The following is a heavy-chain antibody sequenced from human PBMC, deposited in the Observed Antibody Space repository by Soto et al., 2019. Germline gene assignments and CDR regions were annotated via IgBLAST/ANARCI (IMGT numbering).Heavy chain of an antibody. CDR2: IYPGDSDT. Sequence: PGEALKISCKASGYSFTNYWIGWVRQMTGKGLEWMGIIYPGDSDTRYSPSFQGQVIISADKSISTTYLHWSSLKASDTAMYYCAKVYIGAFDVWGQGTMVTVSS. D-gene: IGHD5-12*01. CDR3: AKVYIGAFDV. J-gene: IGHJ3*01. CDR1: GYSFTNYW. V-gene: IGHV5-51*01.